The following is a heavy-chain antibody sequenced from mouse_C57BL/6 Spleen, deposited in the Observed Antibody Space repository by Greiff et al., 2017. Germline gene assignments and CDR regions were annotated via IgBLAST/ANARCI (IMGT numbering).Heavy chain of an antibody. CDR1: GYAFTNYL. CDR3: ARGGLFDY. CDR2: INPGSGGT. Sequence: VQLQQSGAELVRPGTSVKVSCKASGYAFTNYLIEWVKQRPGQGLEWIGVINPGSGGTNYNEKFKGKATLTADKSSSTAYMQRSSLTSEDSAVYFCARGGLFDYWGQGTTRTVSS. V-gene: IGHV1-54*01. J-gene: IGHJ2*01.